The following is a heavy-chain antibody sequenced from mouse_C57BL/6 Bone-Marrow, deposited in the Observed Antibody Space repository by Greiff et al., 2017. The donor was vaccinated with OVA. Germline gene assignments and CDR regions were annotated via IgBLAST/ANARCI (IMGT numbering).Heavy chain of an antibody. CDR1: GYTFTSYW. CDR2: IYPGSGST. V-gene: IGHV1-55*01. Sequence: QVQLQQSGAELVKPGASVKMSCKASGYTFTSYWITWVKQRPGQGLEWIGDIYPGSGSTNYNEKFKSKATLTVDTSSSTAYMQLSSLTSEDSAVYYCASYYGSSYVRGLYAMDYWGQGTSVTVSS. J-gene: IGHJ4*01. D-gene: IGHD1-1*01. CDR3: ASYYGSSYVRGLYAMDY.